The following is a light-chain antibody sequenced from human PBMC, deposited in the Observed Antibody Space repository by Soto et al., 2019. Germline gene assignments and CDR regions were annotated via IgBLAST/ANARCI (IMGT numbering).Light chain of an antibody. CDR2: KAS. V-gene: IGKV1-5*03. CDR1: QSISSW. CDR3: QQYNSYSRD. J-gene: IGKJ4*01. Sequence: DLQMTQSPSTLSASVGDRVTITCRASQSISSWLAWYQQKPGKAPKLLIYKASSLESGVPSRFSGSGSGTEFTLTISSLQPDDFATYYCQQYNSYSRDFGGGTKVEIK.